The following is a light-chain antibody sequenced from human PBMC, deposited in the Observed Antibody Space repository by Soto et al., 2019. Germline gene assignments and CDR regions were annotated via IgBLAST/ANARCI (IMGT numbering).Light chain of an antibody. V-gene: IGKV1-39*01. CDR3: QQSYSTPRT. CDR1: QSIYNF. CDR2: ATS. Sequence: DIQITHPPSSLSASVVYIFTIAFRASQSIYNFLNWYQKKPGKAPKLLIYATSNLQSGVPSTFSGSGSGTDFTLTISSLQPEDLATYYCQQSYSTPRTFGPGTKVDIK. J-gene: IGKJ3*01.